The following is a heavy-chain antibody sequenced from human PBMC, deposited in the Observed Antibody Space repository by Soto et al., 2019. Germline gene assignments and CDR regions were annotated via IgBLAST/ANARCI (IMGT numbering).Heavy chain of an antibody. J-gene: IGHJ4*02. V-gene: IGHV4-30-2*01. D-gene: IGHD1-26*01. Sequence: SETLSLTCTVSGASITFGGYSWSWIRQTPGKGLEWIGYINHLETTFYNPSFESRLTLSIDRAKNQVSLKLHSMSAADRAVYFCARGGGSDSFDYWGQGILVTVSS. CDR3: ARGGGSDSFDY. CDR1: GASITFGGYS. CDR2: INHLETT.